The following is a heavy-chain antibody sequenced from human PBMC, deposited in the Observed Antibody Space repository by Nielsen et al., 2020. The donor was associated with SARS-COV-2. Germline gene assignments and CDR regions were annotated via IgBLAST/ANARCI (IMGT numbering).Heavy chain of an antibody. CDR1: GGSISSSNW. J-gene: IGHJ4*02. V-gene: IGHV4-4*02. Sequence: SETLSLTCAVSGGSISSSNWWSWVRQPPGKGLEWIGEIYHSGSTNYNPSLKSRVTISVDKSKNQFSLKLSSVTAADTAVYYCARRPLIAVAGTDYWGQGTLVTVSS. CDR2: IYHSGST. CDR3: ARRPLIAVAGTDY. D-gene: IGHD6-19*01.